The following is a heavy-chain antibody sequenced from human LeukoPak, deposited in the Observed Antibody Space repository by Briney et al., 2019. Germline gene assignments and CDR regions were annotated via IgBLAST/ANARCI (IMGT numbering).Heavy chain of an antibody. CDR2: IDDSGST. Sequence: PSGTLSLTCAVSGAPITSTYGQTWFRRPPGKGLEWIGEIDDSGSTNYNPSLKSRVTISVDKSKNQFSLSLTSVTAADTAVYYCATRATGGPWWGQGTLVTVSS. D-gene: IGHD2-15*01. CDR3: ATRATGGPW. CDR1: GAPITSTYG. V-gene: IGHV4-4*02. J-gene: IGHJ4*02.